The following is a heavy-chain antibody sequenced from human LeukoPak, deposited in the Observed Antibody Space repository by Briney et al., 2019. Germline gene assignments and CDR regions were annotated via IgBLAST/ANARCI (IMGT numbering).Heavy chain of an antibody. CDR3: PRVDLRAAYFDY. V-gene: IGHV4-4*07. CDR1: GGSISSYY. CDR2: IYTSGST. Sequence: PSETLSLTCTVSGGSISSYYWSWIRQPAGKGLEWIGRIYTSGSTGYNPSLKSRVTMSVDTSKNQFSLKLSSVTAADTAVYYCPRVDLRAAYFDYWGQGTLVTVSS. D-gene: IGHD2-15*01. J-gene: IGHJ4*02.